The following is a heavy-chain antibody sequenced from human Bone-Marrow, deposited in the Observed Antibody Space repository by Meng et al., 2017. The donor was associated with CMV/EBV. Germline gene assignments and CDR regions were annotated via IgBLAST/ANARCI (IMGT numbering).Heavy chain of an antibody. D-gene: IGHD6-13*01. CDR1: GFSMSSRGMG. V-gene: IGHV2-5*01. J-gene: IGHJ5*02. Sequence: QTTLNETGSTLVKPTQTLTLTRAFSGFSMSSRGMGVGWIRQPTGKALEWIALMYSNDDKQYSPSMRSRLTITEDTSKNQVVLTMTNMDPKDTATYYCAHRRNLAAAAPGNYFSPWGQGILVTVSS. CDR2: MYSNDDK. CDR3: AHRRNLAAAAPGNYFSP.